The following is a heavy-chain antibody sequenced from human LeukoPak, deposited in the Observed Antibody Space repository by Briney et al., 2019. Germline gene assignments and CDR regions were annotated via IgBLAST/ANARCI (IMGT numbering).Heavy chain of an antibody. CDR1: GGSFSSGSYY. Sequence: SETLSLTCTVSGGSFSSGSYYWSWIRQPPGTGLEWIGYIYYSGSTNYNPSLKSRVTISVDTSKNQFSLKLSSVTAADTAVYYCARGMLPYYGSGSLDYWGQGTLVTVSS. D-gene: IGHD3-10*01. CDR3: ARGMLPYYGSGSLDY. V-gene: IGHV4-61*01. CDR2: IYYSGST. J-gene: IGHJ4*02.